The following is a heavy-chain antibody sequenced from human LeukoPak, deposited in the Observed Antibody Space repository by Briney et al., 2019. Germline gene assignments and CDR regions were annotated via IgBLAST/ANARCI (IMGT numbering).Heavy chain of an antibody. V-gene: IGHV4-4*08. CDR3: VLSTSRQDSLDY. CDR2: IYTSGST. D-gene: IGHD2-2*01. Sequence: SETLSLTCTVSGGSISSYYWSWIRQPPGKGLEWIGYIYTSGSTNYNPSLKSRVTMSVDTSKNQFSLKLSSVTAADTAVYYCVLSTSRQDSLDYWGQGTLVTVSS. CDR1: GGSISSYY. J-gene: IGHJ4*02.